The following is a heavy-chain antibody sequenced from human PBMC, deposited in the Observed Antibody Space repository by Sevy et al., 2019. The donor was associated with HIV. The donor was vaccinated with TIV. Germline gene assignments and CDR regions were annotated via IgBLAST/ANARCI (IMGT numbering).Heavy chain of an antibody. CDR1: GFTFSSYD. Sequence: GGPLRLSCAASGFTFSSYDMHWVRQATGKGLEWVSAIGTAGDTYYPGSVKGRFTISRENAKNSLYLQMNSLRAGDTAVYYCARQYCSSTSCSRAFDYWGQGTLVTVSS. CDR2: IGTAGDT. V-gene: IGHV3-13*01. CDR3: ARQYCSSTSCSRAFDY. J-gene: IGHJ4*02. D-gene: IGHD2-2*01.